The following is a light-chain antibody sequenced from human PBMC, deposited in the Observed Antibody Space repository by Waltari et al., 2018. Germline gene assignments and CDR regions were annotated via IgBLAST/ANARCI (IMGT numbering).Light chain of an antibody. CDR2: CAP. V-gene: IGKV3-15*01. Sequence: EIVMTQAPAPLSVSPGERATPSCRARLSVSTYLAWYQQKPGQAPRLLIYCAPTRATGIPARFSGSGSWTEFTLTIISMQSEDFAVYYCQQYNNWPPWTFGQGTKVEIK. CDR3: QQYNNWPPWT. CDR1: LSVSTY. J-gene: IGKJ1*01.